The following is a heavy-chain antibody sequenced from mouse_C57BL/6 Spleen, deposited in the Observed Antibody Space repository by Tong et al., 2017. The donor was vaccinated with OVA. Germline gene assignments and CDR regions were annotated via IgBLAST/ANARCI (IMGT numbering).Heavy chain of an antibody. D-gene: IGHD2-2*01. V-gene: IGHV1-82*01. CDR1: GYTFSSYW. CDR3: ATPIYYGYHYF. Sequence: VQLQESGPELVKPGASVKISCKASGYTFSSYWMHWVKQRPGKGLEWIGRIYPSDGNTNYNEKFKGKATLTADKSYSTAYMQLSSLTSEDSAFYCRATPIYYGYHYFWGQGTSVTFSS. J-gene: IGHJ4*01. CDR2: IYPSDGNT.